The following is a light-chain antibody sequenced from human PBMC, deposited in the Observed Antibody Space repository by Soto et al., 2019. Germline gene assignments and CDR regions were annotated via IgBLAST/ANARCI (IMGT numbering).Light chain of an antibody. CDR2: DAS. CDR3: QQYNSYSRT. V-gene: IGKV1-5*01. J-gene: IGKJ1*01. CDR1: QSISSW. Sequence: DIQMTQYPSTLSASVGDRVTITCRASQSISSWLAWYQQKPGKAPKLLIYDASSLESGVPTRFSGSGSGTEFTLTISSLQPDDFATYYCQQYNSYSRTFGQGTKVEI.